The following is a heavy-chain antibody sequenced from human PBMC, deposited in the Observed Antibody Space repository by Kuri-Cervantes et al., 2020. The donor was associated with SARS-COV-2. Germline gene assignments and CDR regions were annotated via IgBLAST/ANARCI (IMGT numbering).Heavy chain of an antibody. J-gene: IGHJ6*02. D-gene: IGHD6-19*01. CDR3: AREGSGWYGEDYYYGIDV. CDR1: GGSISSYY. V-gene: IGHV4-59*01. CDR2: IYYSGST. Sequence: SETLSLTCTVSGGSISSYYWSWIRQPPGKGLEWIGYIYYSGSTNYNPSLKSRVTISVDTSKNQFSLKLSSVTAADTAVYYCAREGSGWYGEDYYYGIDVWGQGTTVTVSS.